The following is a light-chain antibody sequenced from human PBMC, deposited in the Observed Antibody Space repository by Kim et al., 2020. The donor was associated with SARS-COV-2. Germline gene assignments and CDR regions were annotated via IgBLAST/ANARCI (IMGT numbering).Light chain of an antibody. Sequence: QLVLTQPPSVSGAPGQRVTISCTGSSSNIGAGYDVHWYQQLPRTAPKLLIYGNSNRPSGVPDRFSGSKSGTSASLAITGLQAEDEADYYCQSYDSSLSGFYVFGTGTKVTVL. J-gene: IGLJ1*01. CDR3: QSYDSSLSGFYV. CDR1: SSNIGAGYD. V-gene: IGLV1-40*01. CDR2: GNS.